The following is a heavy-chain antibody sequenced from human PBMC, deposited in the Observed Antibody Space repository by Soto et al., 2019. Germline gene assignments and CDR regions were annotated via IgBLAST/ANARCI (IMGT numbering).Heavy chain of an antibody. V-gene: IGHV3-21*01. CDR2: ISSSSSYI. CDR3: ARDSGYDHDAFDI. Sequence: GGSLRLSCAASGFTFSSYSMNWVRQAPGKGLEWVSSISSSSSYINYADSVKGRFTISRDNAKNSLYLQMNSLRAEDTAVYYCARDSGYDHDAFDIWGQGTMVTVSS. J-gene: IGHJ3*02. D-gene: IGHD5-12*01. CDR1: GFTFSSYS.